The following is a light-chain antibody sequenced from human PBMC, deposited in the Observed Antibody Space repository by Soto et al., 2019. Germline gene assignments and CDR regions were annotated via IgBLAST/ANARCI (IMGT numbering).Light chain of an antibody. CDR1: QTVRSN. CDR3: QQYYNWPRT. Sequence: EIVLTQSPGTLSLSPGERATLSCRASQTVRSNLAWYQQKPGQAPKVLIHGASTRAAAIPARFSGSGSGTGFTLTISSLQSEDFAVYYCQQYYNWPRTFGQGTKVDIK. V-gene: IGKV3-15*01. CDR2: GAS. J-gene: IGKJ1*01.